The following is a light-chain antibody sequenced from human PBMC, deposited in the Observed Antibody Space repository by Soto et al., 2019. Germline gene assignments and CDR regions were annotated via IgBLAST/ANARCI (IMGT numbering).Light chain of an antibody. V-gene: IGKV1-5*03. Sequence: MTQSPLSLPVSPGEPASITCRASQTISSWLAWYQQKPGKAPKLLIYKASTLKSGVPSRFSGSGSGTEFTLTISSLQPDDFATYYCQHYNSYSEAFGQGTKVDI. CDR2: KAS. CDR3: QHYNSYSEA. CDR1: QTISSW. J-gene: IGKJ1*01.